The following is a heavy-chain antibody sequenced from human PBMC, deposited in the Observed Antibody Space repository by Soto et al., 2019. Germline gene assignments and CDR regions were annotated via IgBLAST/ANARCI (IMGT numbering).Heavy chain of an antibody. CDR3: AKDLYYYDSSGQYGLDGMDV. Sequence: PGGFLRLSCAASGLTFSSYGMHWVRQSPGKGLEWVAVISYDGSNKYYADSVKGRFTISRDNSKNTLYLQMNSLRAEDTAVYYCAKDLYYYDSSGQYGLDGMDVWGQGTTVTVSS. V-gene: IGHV3-30*18. CDR2: ISYDGSNK. J-gene: IGHJ6*02. D-gene: IGHD3-22*01. CDR1: GLTFSSYG.